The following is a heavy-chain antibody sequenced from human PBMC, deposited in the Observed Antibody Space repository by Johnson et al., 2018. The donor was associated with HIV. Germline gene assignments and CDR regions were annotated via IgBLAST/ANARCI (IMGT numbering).Heavy chain of an antibody. D-gene: IGHD6-13*01. Sequence: QVQLVESGGGVVQPGMSLRLSCAASGFTFSTYAMHWVRQAPGKGLEWVAVISYDGSNKYYADSVKGRFTISRDNSNNTLYLQMNSLRAEDTAVYYCATKRVAAADPDDAFDIWGQGTMVTVSS. CDR3: ATKRVAAADPDDAFDI. CDR2: ISYDGSNK. CDR1: GFTFSTYA. V-gene: IGHV3-30*04. J-gene: IGHJ3*02.